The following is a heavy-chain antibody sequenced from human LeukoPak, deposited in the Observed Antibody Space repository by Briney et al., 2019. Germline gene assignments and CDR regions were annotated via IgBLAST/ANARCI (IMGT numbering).Heavy chain of an antibody. Sequence: SETLSLTCAVSGGSISSSNWWSWVRQPPGKGLEWIGEIYHSGSTNYNPSLKSRVTISMVRSENQFSLNMNSVTAADTAVYYCAAEDTGGWRFDYWGQGALVTVSS. CDR2: IYHSGST. CDR3: AAEDTGGWRFDY. V-gene: IGHV4-4*02. D-gene: IGHD2-8*02. J-gene: IGHJ4*02. CDR1: GGSISSSNW.